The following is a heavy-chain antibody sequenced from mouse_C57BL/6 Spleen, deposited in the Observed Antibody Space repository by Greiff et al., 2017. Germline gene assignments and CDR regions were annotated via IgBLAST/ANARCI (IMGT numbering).Heavy chain of an antibody. J-gene: IGHJ1*03. Sequence: VQLQQSGPELVKPGASVKISCKASGYSFTGYYMNWVKQSPEKSLEWIGEINPSTGGTTYNQKFKAKATLTVDKSSSTASMQLKSLTSEDSAVYYCARPPPGYSSFDWYFDVWGTGTTVTVSS. CDR2: INPSTGGT. CDR1: GYSFTGYY. D-gene: IGHD1-1*01. CDR3: ARPPPGYSSFDWYFDV. V-gene: IGHV1-42*01.